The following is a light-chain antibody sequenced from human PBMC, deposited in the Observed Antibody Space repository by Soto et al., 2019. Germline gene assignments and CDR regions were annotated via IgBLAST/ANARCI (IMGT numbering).Light chain of an antibody. CDR2: GVS. Sequence: EIVMTQSPATLSVSPGERATLSCRASQSVSSNLAWYQQKPGQAPRLLIYGVSTRATGIPARFSGSGSGTEFTLTISSLQSVDFAVYYCQQYNNWPITFGQGTRLEIK. J-gene: IGKJ5*01. V-gene: IGKV3-15*01. CDR3: QQYNNWPIT. CDR1: QSVSSN.